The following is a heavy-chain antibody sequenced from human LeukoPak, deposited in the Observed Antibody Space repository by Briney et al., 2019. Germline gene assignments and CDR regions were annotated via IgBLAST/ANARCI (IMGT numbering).Heavy chain of an antibody. CDR1: GGSISSGGYS. Sequence: SQTLSLTCAVSGGSISSGGYSWSWIRQPPGKGLEWIGYIYHSGSTYYNPSLKSRVTISVDRSKNQFSLKLSSVTAADTAVYYCARVRYDSSGYFDYWGQGTLVTVSS. V-gene: IGHV4-30-2*01. J-gene: IGHJ4*02. CDR2: IYHSGST. CDR3: ARVRYDSSGYFDY. D-gene: IGHD3-22*01.